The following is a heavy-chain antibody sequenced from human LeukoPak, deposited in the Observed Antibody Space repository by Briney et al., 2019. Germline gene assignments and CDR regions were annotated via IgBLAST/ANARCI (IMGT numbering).Heavy chain of an antibody. D-gene: IGHD3-10*01. V-gene: IGHV4-30-2*01. CDR1: GGFISSGGYS. Sequence: SETLSLTCAVSGGFISSGGYSWSWIRQPPGKGLEWIGYIYHSGSTYYNPSLKSRVTISVDRSKNQFSLKLSSVTAADTAVYYCARALLHPFTYFDYWGQGTLVTVSS. J-gene: IGHJ4*02. CDR2: IYHSGST. CDR3: ARALLHPFTYFDY.